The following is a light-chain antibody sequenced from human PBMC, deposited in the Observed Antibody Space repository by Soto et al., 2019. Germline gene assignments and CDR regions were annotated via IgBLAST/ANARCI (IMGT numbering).Light chain of an antibody. V-gene: IGKV3-11*01. CDR1: ESVSRN. J-gene: IGKJ1*01. Sequence: EILMTQSPATLSFSPGERXXXXXRARESVSRNLAWYQQKPGQAPRLLIYDASNRATGVPSRFSGGGSGTDSTLTINSLEPEDFAVYYCQQRFNWRTFGQGTKVDI. CDR2: DAS. CDR3: QQRFNWRT.